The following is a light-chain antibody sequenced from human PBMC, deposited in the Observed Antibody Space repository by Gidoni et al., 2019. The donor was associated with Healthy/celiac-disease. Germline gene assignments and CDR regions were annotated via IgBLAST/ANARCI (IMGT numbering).Light chain of an antibody. CDR2: AAS. CDR3: QQYYSTQT. Sequence: DIQMTQSPSSLSASVGDRVTITCRASQGISNSLAWYQQKPGKAPKLLLYAASRLESGVPSRFSGSGSGTDYTLTISSLQPEDFATYYCQQYYSTQTFGQXTKVEIK. J-gene: IGKJ1*01. V-gene: IGKV1-NL1*01. CDR1: QGISNS.